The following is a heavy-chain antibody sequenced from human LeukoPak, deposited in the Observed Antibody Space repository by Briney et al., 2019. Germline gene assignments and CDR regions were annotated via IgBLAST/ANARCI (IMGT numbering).Heavy chain of an antibody. D-gene: IGHD2-2*01. CDR1: GFTFSSYS. CDR2: ISSSSSYI. J-gene: IGHJ5*02. CDR3: ARELVVPAAGKWFDP. Sequence: GGSLRLSCAASGFTFSSYSMNWVRQAPGKGLEWVSSISSSSSYIYYADSVKGRFTISRDNAKNSLYLQMNSLRAEDTAVYYCARELVVPAAGKWFDPWGQGTLVTVSS. V-gene: IGHV3-21*01.